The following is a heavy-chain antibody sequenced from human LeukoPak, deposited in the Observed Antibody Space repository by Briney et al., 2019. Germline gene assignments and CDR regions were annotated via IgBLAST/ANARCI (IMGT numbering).Heavy chain of an antibody. Sequence: PGGSLRLSCAASGFIVNTNYMTWVRQAPGRGLEWVSFIYADGNTYYADSVKGRFTISRDNAKNSLYLQMNSLRAEDTAIYYCATYRQVLLPFESWGRGTLVTVSS. J-gene: IGHJ4*02. CDR3: ATYRQVLLPFES. V-gene: IGHV3-53*01. CDR1: GFIVNTNY. D-gene: IGHD2-8*02. CDR2: IYADGNT.